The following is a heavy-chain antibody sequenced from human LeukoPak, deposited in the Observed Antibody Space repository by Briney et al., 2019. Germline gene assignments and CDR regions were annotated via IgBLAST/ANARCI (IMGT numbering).Heavy chain of an antibody. V-gene: IGHV4-59*01. CDR1: GGSMRSYY. D-gene: IGHD5-24*01. Sequence: PSETLSLTCTVSGGSMRSYYWSWIRQPPGKGLEWIGYIYYSGSTNYNPSLKSRVTISVDTSKNQFSLKLSSVTAADTAVYYCASVRDGYNRWYFDYWGQGTLVTVSS. CDR2: IYYSGST. CDR3: ASVRDGYNRWYFDY. J-gene: IGHJ4*02.